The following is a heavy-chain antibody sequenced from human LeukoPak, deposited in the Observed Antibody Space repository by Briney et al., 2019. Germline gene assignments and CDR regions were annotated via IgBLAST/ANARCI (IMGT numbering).Heavy chain of an antibody. V-gene: IGHV4-34*01. CDR3: ARGVNYYYYYYMDV. J-gene: IGHJ6*03. CDR2: INHSGST. CDR1: GGSIGSYY. Sequence: SETLSLTCTVSGGSIGSYYWSWIRQPPGKGLEWIGEINHSGSTNYNPSLKSRVTISVDTSKNQFSLKLSSVTAADTAVYYCARGVNYYYYYYMDVWGKGTTVTVSS.